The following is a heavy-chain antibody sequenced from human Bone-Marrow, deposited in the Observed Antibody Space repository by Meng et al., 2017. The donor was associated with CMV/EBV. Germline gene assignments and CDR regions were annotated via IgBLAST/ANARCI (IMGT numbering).Heavy chain of an antibody. J-gene: IGHJ4*02. Sequence: GSLRLSCTVSGGSISSSSYYWGWIRQPPGKGLEWIGSIYYSGSTYYNPSLKSRVTISVDTTKNQFSLKLSSVTAADTAVYYCASRDSSGSDYWGQGTLVTVSS. CDR3: ASRDSSGSDY. V-gene: IGHV4-39*07. CDR1: GGSISSSSYY. CDR2: IYYSGST. D-gene: IGHD3-22*01.